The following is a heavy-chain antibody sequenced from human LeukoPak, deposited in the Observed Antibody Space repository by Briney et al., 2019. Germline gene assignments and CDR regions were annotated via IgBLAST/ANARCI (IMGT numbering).Heavy chain of an antibody. CDR3: TRESNWGSGFDN. Sequence: GGSLRLSCTASGFTFGDYAMSWVRQAPGKGLEWVGFIRSKAYGGTIEYAASVKGRFTISRDDPKSIAYLQMNSLISEDTAVYYCTRESNWGSGFDNWGQGTLVTVPS. CDR1: GFTFGDYA. V-gene: IGHV3-49*04. J-gene: IGHJ4*02. CDR2: IRSKAYGGTI. D-gene: IGHD7-27*01.